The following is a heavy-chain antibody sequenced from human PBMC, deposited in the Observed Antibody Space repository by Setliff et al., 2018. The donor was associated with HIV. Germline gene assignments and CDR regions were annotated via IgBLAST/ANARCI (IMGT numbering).Heavy chain of an antibody. CDR2: IYYSGST. J-gene: IGHJ4*02. CDR3: AKARRYDSPTTGD. Sequence: SETLSLTCTVSGGSISSSSYYWGWIRQPPGKGLEWIGSIYYSGSTYYNPSLKSRVTISIATSKNQFSLKLSSVTAADTAVYYCAKARRYDSPTTGDWGQGTLVTVSS. D-gene: IGHD3-22*01. V-gene: IGHV4-39*01. CDR1: GGSISSSSYY.